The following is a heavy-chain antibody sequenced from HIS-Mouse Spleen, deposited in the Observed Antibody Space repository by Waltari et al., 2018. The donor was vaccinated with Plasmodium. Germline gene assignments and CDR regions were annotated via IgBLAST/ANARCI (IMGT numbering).Heavy chain of an antibody. CDR3: ARVSPPANWGALNAFDI. Sequence: QVQLQESGPGLVKPSQTLSLTGTFSGGSLSSGGYYWSWIRQHPGKGLGWIGYISYSGSTYYNPSRKRRVTISGDTSKNQFSLKLSSVTAADTAVYYCARVSPPANWGALNAFDIWGQGTMVTVSS. D-gene: IGHD7-27*01. J-gene: IGHJ3*02. CDR1: GGSLSSGGYY. V-gene: IGHV4-31*03. CDR2: ISYSGST.